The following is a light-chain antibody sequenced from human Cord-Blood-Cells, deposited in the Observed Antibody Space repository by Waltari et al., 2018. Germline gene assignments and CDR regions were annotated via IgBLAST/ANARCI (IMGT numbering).Light chain of an antibody. J-gene: IGKJ2*02. CDR3: QQYGSSPCT. Sequence: EIVLTQSPGTLSLSPGERATLSCRASQSVSSSYLAWYQQKPGQAPRLLIYGASSRATGIPYRFSCSGSGTDFTLTISRLEPEDFAVYYCQQYGSSPCTFGQGTKLEIK. V-gene: IGKV3-20*01. CDR1: QSVSSSY. CDR2: GAS.